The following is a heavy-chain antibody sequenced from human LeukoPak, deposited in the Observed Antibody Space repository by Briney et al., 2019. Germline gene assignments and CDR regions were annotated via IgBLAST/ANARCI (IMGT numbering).Heavy chain of an antibody. CDR1: VYTFTSYD. CDR3: ARDMTLRGWLIDWMPFDI. CDR2: INPSGGST. D-gene: IGHD5-24*01. Sequence: ASVKVSCKASVYTFTSYDMHWVRQAPGQGLEWMGIINPSGGSTSYAQKFQGRVTMTRDTSTSTIYMELRSLRSEDTAVYYCARDMTLRGWLIDWMPFDIWGQGTMVTVSS. V-gene: IGHV1-46*01. J-gene: IGHJ3*02.